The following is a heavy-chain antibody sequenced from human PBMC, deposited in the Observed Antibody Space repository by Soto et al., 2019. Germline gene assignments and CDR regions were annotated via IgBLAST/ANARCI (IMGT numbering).Heavy chain of an antibody. J-gene: IGHJ6*02. Sequence: GGSLRLSCAASGFTFSSYGMHWVRQAPGKGLEWVAVISYDGSNKYYADSVKGRFTISRDNSKNTLYLQMNSLRAEDTAVYYCAKDVVVGATTGLGDYYYYYGMDVWGQGTTVTSP. CDR3: AKDVVVGATTGLGDYYYYYGMDV. D-gene: IGHD1-26*01. CDR1: GFTFSSYG. V-gene: IGHV3-30*18. CDR2: ISYDGSNK.